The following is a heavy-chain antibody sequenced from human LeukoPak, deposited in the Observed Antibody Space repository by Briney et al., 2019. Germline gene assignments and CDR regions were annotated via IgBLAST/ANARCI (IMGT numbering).Heavy chain of an antibody. V-gene: IGHV3-11*01. CDR1: GFTFSDYY. CDR3: ARDRYYYDSSGYFHFDY. D-gene: IGHD3-22*01. CDR2: ISSSGSTI. Sequence: KPGGSLRLSCAASGFTFSDYYMSWIRQAPGKGLEWVSYISSSGSTIYYADSVKGRFTISRDNAKNSLHLQMNSLRAEDTAVYYCARDRYYYDSSGYFHFDYWGQGTLVTVSS. J-gene: IGHJ4*02.